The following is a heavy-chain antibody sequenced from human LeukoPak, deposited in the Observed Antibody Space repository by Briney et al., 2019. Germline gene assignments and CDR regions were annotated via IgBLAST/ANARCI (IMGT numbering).Heavy chain of an antibody. CDR2: ISYSGST. CDR1: GGSISSGGYY. D-gene: IGHD1-26*01. V-gene: IGHV4-31*03. Sequence: SETLSLTCTVSGGSISSGGYYWSWIRQNPGMGLEWIGYISYSGSTYYNPSLKSRITISVDTSKNQFSLKLSSVTAADTAVYYCARRYGELGATFDYWGQGTLVTVSS. J-gene: IGHJ4*02. CDR3: ARRYGELGATFDY.